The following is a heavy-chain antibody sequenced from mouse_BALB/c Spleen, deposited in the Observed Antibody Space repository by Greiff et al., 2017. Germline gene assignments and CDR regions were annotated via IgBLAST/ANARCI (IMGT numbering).Heavy chain of an antibody. D-gene: IGHD4-1*01. Sequence: EVKLVESGGGLVKPGGSLKLSCAASGFTFNSYTMSWVRQTPEKRLEWVATISSGGSYTYYPDSVKGRFTISRDNAKNTLYLQMSSLKSEDTAMYYCTRDPGTNYWGQGTTLTVSS. CDR1: GFTFNSYT. J-gene: IGHJ2*01. V-gene: IGHV5-6-4*01. CDR3: TRDPGTNY. CDR2: ISSGGSYT.